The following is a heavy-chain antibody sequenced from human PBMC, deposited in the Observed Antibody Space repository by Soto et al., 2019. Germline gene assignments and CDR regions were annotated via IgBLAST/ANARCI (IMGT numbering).Heavy chain of an antibody. CDR3: AKALSTEIVVVVPATHYYYYYGMDV. CDR2: ISGSGGST. Sequence: PGGSLRLSCAASGFTFSSYAISWVRQAPGKGLEGASAISGSGGSTYYADSVKGRFTSSRDNSKNTLYLQMNSLRAEDTAVYYCAKALSTEIVVVVPATHYYYYYGMDVWGQGTTVTVSS. D-gene: IGHD2-15*01. V-gene: IGHV3-23*01. CDR1: GFTFSSYA. J-gene: IGHJ6*02.